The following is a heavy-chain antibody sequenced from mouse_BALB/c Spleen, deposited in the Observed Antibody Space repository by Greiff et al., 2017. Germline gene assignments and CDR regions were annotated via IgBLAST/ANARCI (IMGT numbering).Heavy chain of an antibody. V-gene: IGHV5-4*02. Sequence: EVQRVESGGGLVKPGGSLKLSCAASGFTFSDYYMYWVRQTPEKRLEWVATISDGGSYTYYPDSVKGRFTISRDNAKNNLYLQMSSLKSEDTAMYYCARADRYGSRDAMDYWGQGTSVTVSS. CDR2: ISDGGSYT. D-gene: IGHD1-1*01. CDR3: ARADRYGSRDAMDY. J-gene: IGHJ4*01. CDR1: GFTFSDYY.